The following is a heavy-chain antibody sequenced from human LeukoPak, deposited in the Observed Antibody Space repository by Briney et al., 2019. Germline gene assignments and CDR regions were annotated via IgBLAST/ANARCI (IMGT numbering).Heavy chain of an antibody. CDR3: ARHGDGIPLLWFGESPDYYYMDV. V-gene: IGHV4-4*07. J-gene: IGHJ6*03. CDR2: IYTSGST. CDR1: GVSITSYY. D-gene: IGHD3-10*01. Sequence: PSETLSLTCTVSGVSITSYYWSWIRQPAGKGLEWIGRIYTSGSTNYNPSLKSRVTISVDTSKNQFSLKLSSVTAADTAVYYCARHGDGIPLLWFGESPDYYYMDVWGKGTTVTISS.